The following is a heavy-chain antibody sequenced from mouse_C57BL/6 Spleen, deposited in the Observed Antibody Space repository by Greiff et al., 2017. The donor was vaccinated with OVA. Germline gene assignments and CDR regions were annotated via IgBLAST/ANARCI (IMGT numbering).Heavy chain of an antibody. D-gene: IGHD1-1*01. CDR3: AREDSHYYGSSPTYAMDY. V-gene: IGHV3-6*01. J-gene: IGHJ4*01. Sequence: EVKLVESGPGLVKPSQSLSLTCSVTGYSITSGYYWNWIRQFPGNKLEWMGYISYDGSNNYNPSLKNRISITRDTSKNQFFLKLNSVTTEDTATYYCAREDSHYYGSSPTYAMDYWGQGTSGTVSS. CDR1: GYSITSGYY. CDR2: ISYDGSN.